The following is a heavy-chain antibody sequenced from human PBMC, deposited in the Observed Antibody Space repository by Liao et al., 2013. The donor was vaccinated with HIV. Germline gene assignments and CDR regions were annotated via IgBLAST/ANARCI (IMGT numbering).Heavy chain of an antibody. V-gene: IGHV4-39*07. D-gene: IGHD5-12*01. Sequence: HLQLLESGPGLVKPSETLSLTCFISGDSISRSISSSTYYWGWIRQPPGKGLEWIGTISYSGRTYSNPSLKSRVSISVDTSKNQFSLKLTSMTAADTAIYYCAREWRPQPSGWFDPWGQGTLVTVSS. J-gene: IGHJ5*02. CDR1: GDSISRSISSSTYY. CDR3: AREWRPQPSGWFDP. CDR2: ISYSGRT.